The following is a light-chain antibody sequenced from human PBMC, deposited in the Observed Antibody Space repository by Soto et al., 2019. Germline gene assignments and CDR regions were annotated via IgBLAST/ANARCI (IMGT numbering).Light chain of an antibody. CDR2: GAS. CDR1: QSINNN. CDR3: QQYNSWPWT. Sequence: EIVMTQSPATLSVSPGERATLSCRASQSINNNLAWYQQKPGQAPRLLIHGASTRATGIPARISGGGSGTEFTLTISSLQSEDFAVYYCQQYNSWPWTFSRGTKVDIK. J-gene: IGKJ1*01. V-gene: IGKV3-15*01.